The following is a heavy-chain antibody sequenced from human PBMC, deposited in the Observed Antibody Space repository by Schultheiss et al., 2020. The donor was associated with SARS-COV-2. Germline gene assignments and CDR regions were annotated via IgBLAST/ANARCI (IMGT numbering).Heavy chain of an antibody. CDR3: ARDGNYYYYYYGLDV. J-gene: IGHJ6*02. V-gene: IGHV1-18*01. Sequence: ASVKVSCKASGYTFTSYGISWLRQAPGQGLEWMGWITVYNGYTNYAQNFQGRVSMTTDTSTNTAYMELWSLRSDDTAVYYCARDGNYYYYYYGLDVWGQGTTVTVSS. CDR1: GYTFTSYG. CDR2: ITVYNGYT. D-gene: IGHD1-14*01.